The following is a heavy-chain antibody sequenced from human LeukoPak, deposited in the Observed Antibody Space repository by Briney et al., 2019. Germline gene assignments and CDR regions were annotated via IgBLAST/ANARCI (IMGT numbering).Heavy chain of an antibody. CDR1: GYTFTGYY. Sequence: ASVKLSCKASGYTFTGYYMHWVRQAPGQGLEWMGGINPNSGGTNYAQKFQGRVTMTRDTSISTAYMELSRLRSDDTAVYYCARGIHPGKLYYDSSRYDYWGQGTLVTVSS. J-gene: IGHJ4*02. V-gene: IGHV1-2*02. CDR3: ARGIHPGKLYYDSSRYDY. CDR2: INPNSGGT. D-gene: IGHD3-22*01.